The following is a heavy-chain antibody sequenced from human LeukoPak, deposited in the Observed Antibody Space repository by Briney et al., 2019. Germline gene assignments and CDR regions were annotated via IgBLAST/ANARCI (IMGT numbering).Heavy chain of an antibody. CDR1: GLSISSGYY. J-gene: IGHJ4*02. CDR2: IYHGGTT. V-gene: IGHV4-38-2*02. D-gene: IGHD3-22*01. CDR3: ARGGTSDSSGYPVDY. Sequence: SETLSLTCTVSGLSISSGYYWGWIRQPPGKGLDWIGSIYHGGTTYYNPSLKSRVAISADTSKNQFSLKLSSVTAADTAVYYCARGGTSDSSGYPVDYWGQGTLVTVSS.